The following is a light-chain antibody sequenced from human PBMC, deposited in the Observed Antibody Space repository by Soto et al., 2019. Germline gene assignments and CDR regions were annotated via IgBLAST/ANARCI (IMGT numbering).Light chain of an antibody. CDR3: VAWDTSLTTTVL. Sequence: QSVLTQPPSVSAAPGQKVIISCSGSSSNIENNFVSWYQQLPGTAPKLLIFYNNKRPSGIPDRFSGCKSGTSATLGITGLQTGDEADYYCVAWDTSLTTTVLFGGGTKVTVL. J-gene: IGLJ2*01. CDR2: YNN. V-gene: IGLV1-51*01. CDR1: SSNIENNF.